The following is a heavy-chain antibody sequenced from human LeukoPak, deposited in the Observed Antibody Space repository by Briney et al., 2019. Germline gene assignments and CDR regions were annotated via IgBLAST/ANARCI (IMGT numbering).Heavy chain of an antibody. D-gene: IGHD6-13*01. J-gene: IGHJ6*03. V-gene: IGHV4-39*01. Sequence: SETLSLTCTVSGVSISSSNSYWGWIRQPPGKGLEWIGSIYYSGNTYYNASLKSQVSISIDTSKNQFSLKLSSVTAADTAVYYCARGYSSSWLYYYYYYMDVWGKGTTVTVSS. CDR3: ARGYSSSWLYYYYYYMDV. CDR1: GVSISSSNSY. CDR2: IYYSGNT.